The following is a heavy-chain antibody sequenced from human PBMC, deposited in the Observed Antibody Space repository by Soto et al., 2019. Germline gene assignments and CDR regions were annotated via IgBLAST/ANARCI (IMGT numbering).Heavy chain of an antibody. D-gene: IGHD3-10*01. CDR2: IRPGSGKA. J-gene: IGHJ5*02. Sequence: GASVKVSCKASGYNFTDNRIHWLRQAPGQRLEWMGWIRPGSGKAQYSEKFVGRLSIARDTSTSTAYMELRSLRSDDTAVYYCARDLAGTPHNWFDPWGQGTLVTVSS. V-gene: IGHV1-3*01. CDR3: ARDLAGTPHNWFDP. CDR1: GYNFTDNR.